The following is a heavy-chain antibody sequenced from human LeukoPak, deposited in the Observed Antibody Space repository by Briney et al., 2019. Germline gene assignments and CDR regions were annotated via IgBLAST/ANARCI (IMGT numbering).Heavy chain of an antibody. Sequence: SVKVSFKASGGTFSSYTMSWVRQAPGQGLEWMGRIIPILGIANYAQKFQGRATITADKSTSTAYMELSSLRSEDTAVYYCARGGDGYNYLFDYWGQGTLVTVSS. CDR1: GGTFSSYT. CDR3: ARGGDGYNYLFDY. V-gene: IGHV1-69*02. CDR2: IIPILGIA. J-gene: IGHJ4*02. D-gene: IGHD5-24*01.